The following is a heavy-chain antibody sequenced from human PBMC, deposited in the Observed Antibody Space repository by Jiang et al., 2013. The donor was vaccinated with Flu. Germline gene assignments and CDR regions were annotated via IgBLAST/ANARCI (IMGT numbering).Heavy chain of an antibody. V-gene: IGHV7-4-1*02. D-gene: IGHD3-10*01. CDR2: INGDTGNP. CDR3: ARGTLMVRGVTSNWFDP. CDR1: GDTLTRYA. J-gene: IGHJ5*02. Sequence: QSGSELKRPGASVKISCQASGDTLTRYAVNWVRQTPGQGLEWMGWINGDTGNPVYVQGLAGRFVFSLDTSVSTAYLEISNLKTEDTAVYYCARGTLMVRGVTSNWFDPGPGNPGHRLL.